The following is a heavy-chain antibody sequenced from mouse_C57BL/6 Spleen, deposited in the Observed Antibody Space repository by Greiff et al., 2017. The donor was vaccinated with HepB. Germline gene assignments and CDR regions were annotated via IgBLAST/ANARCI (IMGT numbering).Heavy chain of an antibody. J-gene: IGHJ2*01. D-gene: IGHD1-1*01. CDR1: GYTFTSYW. CDR2: IYPGNSDT. Sequence: EVQLQESGTVLARPGASVKMSCKTSGYTFTSYWMHWVKQRPGQGLEWIGAIYPGNSDTSYNQKFKGKAKLTAVTSASTAYMELSSLTNEDSAVYYCEVYYYGSSSPFDYWGQGTTLTVSS. V-gene: IGHV1-5*01. CDR3: EVYYYGSSSPFDY.